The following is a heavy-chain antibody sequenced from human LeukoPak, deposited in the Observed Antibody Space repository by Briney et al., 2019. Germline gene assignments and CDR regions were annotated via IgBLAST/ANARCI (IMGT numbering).Heavy chain of an antibody. Sequence: GGSLRLSCAASGFTFSSYAMHWVRQAPGKGLEWVAVISYDGSNKYYADSVKGRFTISRDNSKNTLYLQMNSLRAEDTALYYCARAVEMATAPFDYWGQGTLVTVSS. CDR3: ARAVEMATAPFDY. V-gene: IGHV3-30*01. D-gene: IGHD5-24*01. CDR2: ISYDGSNK. J-gene: IGHJ4*02. CDR1: GFTFSSYA.